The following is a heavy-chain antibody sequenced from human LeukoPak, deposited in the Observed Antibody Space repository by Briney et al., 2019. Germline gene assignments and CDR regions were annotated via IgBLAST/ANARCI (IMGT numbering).Heavy chain of an antibody. D-gene: IGHD1-26*01. Sequence: SGTLSLTCGVSGGSITSSNWWSWVRQPPGQGLEWIGEISLTGRTNYNPSLIGRVIMSLDESRNQLSLTLTSVTAADTAMYYCTRESGPYCPFGYWGQGTLVVVPS. CDR1: GGSITSSNW. V-gene: IGHV4-4*02. CDR2: ISLTGRT. CDR3: TRESGPYCPFGY. J-gene: IGHJ4*02.